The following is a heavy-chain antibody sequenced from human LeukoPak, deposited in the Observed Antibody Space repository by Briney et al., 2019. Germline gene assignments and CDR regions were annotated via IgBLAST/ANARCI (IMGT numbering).Heavy chain of an antibody. CDR3: ARGGGMVATTP. CDR1: GYTLTELS. J-gene: IGHJ5*02. V-gene: IGHV1-24*01. CDR2: FDPEDGET. D-gene: IGHD5-12*01. Sequence: ASVKVSCKVSGYTLTELSMHWVRQAPGKGLEWMGGFDPEDGETIYAQKFQGRVTMTRDTSTSTVYMELSSLRSEDTAVYYCARGGGMVATTPWGQGTLVTVSS.